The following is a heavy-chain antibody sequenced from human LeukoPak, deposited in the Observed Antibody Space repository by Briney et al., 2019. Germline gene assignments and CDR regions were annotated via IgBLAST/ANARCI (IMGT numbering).Heavy chain of an antibody. CDR3: VKDPRDTYGTNWFVS. V-gene: IGHV3-23*01. D-gene: IGHD2-21*01. Sequence: GGPLRLSCLASGFSLGNYAMSWVRQAPGKGLQCVSQISGTGGATWYAGFARDRFTISRDNSKKTMYLQMSGLRVEETAMYYCVKDPRDTYGTNWFVSWGQGTLLIVSS. CDR1: GFSLGNYA. CDR2: ISGTGGAT. J-gene: IGHJ5*01.